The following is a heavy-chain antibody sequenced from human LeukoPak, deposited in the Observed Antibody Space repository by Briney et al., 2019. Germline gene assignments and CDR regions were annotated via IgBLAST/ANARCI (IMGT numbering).Heavy chain of an antibody. Sequence: PGGSLRLSCAASGFTVSSNYMSWVRQAPGKGLEWVSGINWNGGSTGYADSVKGRFIISRDNAKNSLYLQMNSLRAEDTALYHCARATKYSSSSPADYWGQGTLVTVSS. CDR1: GFTVSSNY. CDR3: ARATKYSSSSPADY. CDR2: INWNGGST. V-gene: IGHV3-20*01. J-gene: IGHJ4*02. D-gene: IGHD6-6*01.